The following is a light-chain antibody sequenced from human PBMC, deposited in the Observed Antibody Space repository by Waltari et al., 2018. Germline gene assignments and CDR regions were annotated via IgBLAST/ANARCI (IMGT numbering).Light chain of an antibody. J-gene: IGKJ1*01. CDR3: QKYGSSPWT. CDR1: QSVSSSD. Sequence: EIVLTQSPCTLSLSPGARATLYCRASQSVSSSDLTWYQQKPGQAPRVLIYGASNRATVIPDRFSGSGSGTDFTLTISRLGTEDFAVYCGQKYGSSPWTFGQVTKVEIK. V-gene: IGKV3-20*01. CDR2: GAS.